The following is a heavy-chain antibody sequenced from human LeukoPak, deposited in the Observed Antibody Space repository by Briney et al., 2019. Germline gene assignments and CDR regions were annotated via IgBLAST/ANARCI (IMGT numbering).Heavy chain of an antibody. CDR2: ISGSSGSK. Sequence: GSLRLSCAASGFTFSDSAMSWVRQAPGKGLEWVSSISGSSGSKFHADSVKGRFTISRDNSKGTLYLQMNSLRAEDTALYYCAKGSKFSGTYYFDYWGQGTLVTVSS. V-gene: IGHV3-23*01. CDR1: GFTFSDSA. D-gene: IGHD1-26*01. J-gene: IGHJ4*02. CDR3: AKGSKFSGTYYFDY.